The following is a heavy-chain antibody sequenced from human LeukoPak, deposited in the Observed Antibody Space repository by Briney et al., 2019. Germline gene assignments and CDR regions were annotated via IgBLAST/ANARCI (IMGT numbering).Heavy chain of an antibody. J-gene: IGHJ4*02. CDR2: ISTTSGNI. V-gene: IGHV3-21*01. CDR1: GFTFSSYG. Sequence: GGSLRLSCAASGFTFSSYGMHWVRQAPGKGLEWVAAISTTSGNIYYADSVKGRFTISRDNAKNSLYLQMNSLRVEDTALYYCARRAPSHDFDDWGQGTLVTVSS. CDR3: ARRAPSHDFDD.